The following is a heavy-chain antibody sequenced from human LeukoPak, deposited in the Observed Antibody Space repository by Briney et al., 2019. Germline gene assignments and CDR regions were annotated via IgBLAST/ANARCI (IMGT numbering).Heavy chain of an antibody. J-gene: IGHJ4*02. CDR1: GGSFSGYY. D-gene: IGHD3-16*01. CDR3: ARGMILGY. V-gene: IGHV4-34*01. Sequence: PSETLSLTCAVYGGSFSGYYWSWIRQPPGKGLEWIGEINHSGSTNYNPSLKSRVTISVDTSKNQFSLKLSSVTAADTAVYYCARGMILGYWGQGTVVTVSS. CDR2: INHSGST.